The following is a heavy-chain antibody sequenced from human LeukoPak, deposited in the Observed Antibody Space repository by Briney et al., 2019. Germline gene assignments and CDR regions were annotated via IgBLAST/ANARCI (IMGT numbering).Heavy chain of an antibody. D-gene: IGHD3-3*02. CDR1: GVSISSSSYY. Sequence: SETLSLTCTVSGVSISSSSYYWGWIRQPPGKGLEWIGSIYYSGSTYYNPSLKSRVTISVDTSKNQFSLKLSSVTAADTDVYYCARLVIGWDILGVVGKGYFDYWGQGTLVTVSS. V-gene: IGHV4-39*01. J-gene: IGHJ4*02. CDR3: ARLVIGWDILGVVGKGYFDY. CDR2: IYYSGST.